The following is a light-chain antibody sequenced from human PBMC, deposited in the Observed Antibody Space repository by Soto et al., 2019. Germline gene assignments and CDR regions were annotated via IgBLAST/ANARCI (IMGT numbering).Light chain of an antibody. CDR3: QQYNHWPPWT. CDR2: EAS. Sequence: EVVMTQSPATVPVSLGGRVTLSCRVSQSVGRNLAWYQQKPGQPPRLLIYEASSRDTGVPTRFSGSGSGTEFTLTITSLQSEDFAVYYCQQYNHWPPWTFGQGTKVDI. V-gene: IGKV3D-15*01. CDR1: QSVGRN. J-gene: IGKJ1*01.